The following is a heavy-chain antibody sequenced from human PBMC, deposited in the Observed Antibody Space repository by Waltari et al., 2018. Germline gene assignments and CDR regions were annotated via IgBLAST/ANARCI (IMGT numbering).Heavy chain of an antibody. CDR3: ARDNYDYRRVSYFDY. CDR1: GGSISSRSYY. CDR2: IYYSGST. Sequence: QLQLQESGPGLVKPSETLSLTCTVSGGSISSRSYYWGWIRQPPGKGLEWIGSIYYSGSTYYNPSLKSRVTISVDTSKNQFSLKLSSVTAADTAVYYCARDNYDYRRVSYFDYWGQGTLVTVSS. V-gene: IGHV4-39*01. J-gene: IGHJ4*02. D-gene: IGHD4-4*01.